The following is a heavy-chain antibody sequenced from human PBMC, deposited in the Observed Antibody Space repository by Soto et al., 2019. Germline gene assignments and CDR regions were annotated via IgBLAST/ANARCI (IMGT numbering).Heavy chain of an antibody. J-gene: IGHJ4*02. CDR1: GFTFSSYG. Sequence: GGSLRLSCAASGFTFSSYGMHWVRQAPGKGLEWVAVIWYDGSNKYYADSVKGRFTISRDNSKNTLYLQMNSLRAEDTAVYYCARDRYYDSSGYLDSYFDYWGQGTLVTVSS. V-gene: IGHV3-33*01. CDR3: ARDRYYDSSGYLDSYFDY. CDR2: IWYDGSNK. D-gene: IGHD3-22*01.